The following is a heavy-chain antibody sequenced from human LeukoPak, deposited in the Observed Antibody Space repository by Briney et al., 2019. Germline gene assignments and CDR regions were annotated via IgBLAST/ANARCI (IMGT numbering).Heavy chain of an antibody. D-gene: IGHD5-12*01. CDR3: ARGRGYSGYDPTGLFDY. CDR1: GFSVSSNY. V-gene: IGHV3-53*01. J-gene: IGHJ4*02. Sequence: GGSLRLSCAASGFSVSSNYMSWVRQAPGKGLEWVSVIYSDGSTYYADSVKGRFTISRGNFKNTLYLQMNSLRAEDTAVYYCARGRGYSGYDPTGLFDYWGQGTLVTVSS. CDR2: IYSDGST.